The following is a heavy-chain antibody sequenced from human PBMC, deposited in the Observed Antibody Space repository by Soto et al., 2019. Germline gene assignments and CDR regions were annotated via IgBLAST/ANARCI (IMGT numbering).Heavy chain of an antibody. J-gene: IGHJ4*02. CDR2: IIPIFGTA. D-gene: IGHD6-6*01. Sequence: SVKVSCKASGGTFSSYAISWVRQAPGQGLEWMGGIIPIFGTANYAQKFQGRVTITADESTSTAYMELSSLRSEDTAVYYCARDMGYSSSDPSYFDYWGQGTLVTVSS. CDR1: GGTFSSYA. V-gene: IGHV1-69*13. CDR3: ARDMGYSSSDPSYFDY.